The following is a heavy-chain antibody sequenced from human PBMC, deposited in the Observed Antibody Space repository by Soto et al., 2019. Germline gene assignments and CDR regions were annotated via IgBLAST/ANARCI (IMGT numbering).Heavy chain of an antibody. CDR3: ATIGVFSRGTCYWHFEF. J-gene: IGHJ4*02. CDR1: GFTFSSYA. V-gene: IGHV3-23*01. CDR2: ISASVGDT. Sequence: EVHLLDSGGGLVQPGGSLRLSCAASGFTFSSYAMSWVRRTPWKGLECVSAISASVGDTYYADSVKGRFTISRDNSRDTQSLQMNSLRPEGTAVYAGATIGVFSRGTCYWHFEFWGQGSLVTVSS. D-gene: IGHD2-15*01.